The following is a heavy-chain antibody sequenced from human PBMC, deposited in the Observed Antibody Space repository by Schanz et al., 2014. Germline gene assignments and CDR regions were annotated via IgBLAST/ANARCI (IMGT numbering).Heavy chain of an antibody. Sequence: EVQLVESGGGLVQPGGSLRLSCTASGFTFSSYSMNWVRQAPGKGLEWVSAISGGGGTTYYTDSVKGRFTISRDNSKSTLYLQMNSLRAEDTAVYYCAKGPYYYYYMDVWGNGTTVTVSS. J-gene: IGHJ6*03. CDR1: GFTFSSYS. V-gene: IGHV3-23*04. CDR3: AKGPYYYYYMDV. CDR2: ISGGGGTT.